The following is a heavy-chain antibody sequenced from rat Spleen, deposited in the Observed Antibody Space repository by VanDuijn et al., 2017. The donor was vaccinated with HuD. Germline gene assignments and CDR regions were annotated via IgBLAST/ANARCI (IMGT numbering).Heavy chain of an antibody. CDR3: ARHPQLGAFWYFDF. CDR1: GFTFRDYA. CDR2: ILYDTSNI. V-gene: IGHV5-17*01. Sequence: EVQLVESGGGFVQPGRSLKFSCVASGFTFRDYAMAWVRQAPKKGLEWVATILYDTSNIYYRDSVRGRFTISRDNAKSTLYLQMDSLRSDDTATYFCARHPQLGAFWYFDFWGPGTMVTVSS. J-gene: IGHJ1*01. D-gene: IGHD5-1*01.